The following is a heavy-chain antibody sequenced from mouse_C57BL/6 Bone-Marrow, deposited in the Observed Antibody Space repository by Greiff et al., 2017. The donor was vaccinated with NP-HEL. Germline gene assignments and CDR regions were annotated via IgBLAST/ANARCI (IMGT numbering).Heavy chain of an antibody. CDR2: IYPGSGNT. D-gene: IGHD2-1*01. CDR1: GYTFTDYY. Sequence: VKLMESGAELVRPGASVKLSCKASGYTFTDYYINWVKQRPGQGLEWIARIYPGSGNTYYNEKFKGKATLTAEKSSSTAYMQLSSLTSEDSAVYFCARGGNYRGFDYWGQGTTLTVSS. J-gene: IGHJ2*01. V-gene: IGHV1-76*01. CDR3: ARGGNYRGFDY.